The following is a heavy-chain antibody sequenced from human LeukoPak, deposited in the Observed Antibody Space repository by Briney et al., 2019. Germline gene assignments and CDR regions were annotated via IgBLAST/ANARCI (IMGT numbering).Heavy chain of an antibody. CDR2: INPNSGGT. J-gene: IGHJ1*01. CDR1: GYTFTGYY. CDR3: ARESGGGYYHGSSGYYAEYCQH. V-gene: IGHV1-2*02. D-gene: IGHD3-22*01. Sequence: ASVKVSCKASGYTFTGYYMHWVRQAPGQGLEWMGWINPNSGGTNYAQKFQGRVTMTRDTSISTAYMELSRLRSDDTAVYYCARESGGGYYHGSSGYYAEYCQHWGQGTLVTVSS.